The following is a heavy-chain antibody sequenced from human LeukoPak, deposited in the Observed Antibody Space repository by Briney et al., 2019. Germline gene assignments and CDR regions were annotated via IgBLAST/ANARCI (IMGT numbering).Heavy chain of an antibody. Sequence: PGGCLRHSCPGPGFTFIIYWMTLVRPAAGQGQEWVASIKQDGSENYYVDSVKGRFTISRDNAKNSLYLQMNSLRAEDTAVYYCARTRSGENYWGQGTLVTVSS. CDR1: GFTFIIYW. CDR3: ARTRSGENY. V-gene: IGHV3-7*04. D-gene: IGHD2-15*01. J-gene: IGHJ4*02. CDR2: IKQDGSEN.